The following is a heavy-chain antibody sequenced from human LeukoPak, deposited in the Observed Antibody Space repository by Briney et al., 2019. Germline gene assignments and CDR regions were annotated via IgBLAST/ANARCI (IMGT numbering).Heavy chain of an antibody. CDR1: GGSISSYY. D-gene: IGHD5-18*01. CDR3: AREQLWIYYYYMDV. CDR2: IYTSGST. Sequence: SETLSLTCTVSGGSISSYYWSWIRQPAGKGLEWIGRIYTSGSTNYNPSLKSRVTMSVDTSKNQFSLKLSSVTAADTAVYYCAREQLWIYYYYMDVWGKGTTVTISS. V-gene: IGHV4-4*07. J-gene: IGHJ6*03.